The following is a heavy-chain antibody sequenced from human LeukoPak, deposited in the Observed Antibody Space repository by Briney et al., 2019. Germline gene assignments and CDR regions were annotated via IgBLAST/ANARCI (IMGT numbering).Heavy chain of an antibody. J-gene: IGHJ4*02. V-gene: IGHV4-34*01. Sequence: PSETLSLTCAVYGGSFSGYYWSWIRQPPGKGLEWIGEINHSGSTNYNPSLKSRVTISVDTSKNQFSLKLSSVTAADAAVYYCARGHGIPLWPIWGQGTLVTVSS. D-gene: IGHD5-18*01. CDR2: INHSGST. CDR3: ARGHGIPLWPI. CDR1: GGSFSGYY.